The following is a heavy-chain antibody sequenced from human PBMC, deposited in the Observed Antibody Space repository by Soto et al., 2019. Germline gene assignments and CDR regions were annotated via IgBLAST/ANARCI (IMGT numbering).Heavy chain of an antibody. CDR1: GFTFSSYS. Sequence: EVQLVESGGGLVKPGGSLRLSCAASGFTFSSYSMNWVRQAPGKGLEWVSYISSSSSYIYYADSVKGRFTISRDNAKNSLYLQMNSLRAEDTAVYYGARTPTVTTGAGFDPWGQGTLVTVSA. CDR3: ARTPTVTTGAGFDP. D-gene: IGHD4-17*01. V-gene: IGHV3-21*01. CDR2: ISSSSSYI. J-gene: IGHJ5*02.